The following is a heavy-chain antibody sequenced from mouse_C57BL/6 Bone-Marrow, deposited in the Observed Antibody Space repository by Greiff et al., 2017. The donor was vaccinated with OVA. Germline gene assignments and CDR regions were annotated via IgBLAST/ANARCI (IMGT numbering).Heavy chain of an antibody. D-gene: IGHD2-2*01. CDR2: IDPENGDT. CDR1: GFNIKDDY. J-gene: IGHJ1*03. V-gene: IGHV14-4*01. CDR3: TTNGLYFDV. Sequence: VQLQQSGAELVRPGASVKLSCTASGFNIKDDYMHWVKQRPEQGLAWIGWIDPENGDTAYASKFQGKATITAAHSSNTAYLQLSSLTSEDTAVYYFTTNGLYFDVWGTGTTVTVSS.